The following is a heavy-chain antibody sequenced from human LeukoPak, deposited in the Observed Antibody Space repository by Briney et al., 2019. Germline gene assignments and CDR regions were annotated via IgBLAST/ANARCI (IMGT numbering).Heavy chain of an antibody. CDR2: IYPGDSDT. CDR3: ARQDRYYYDSSGYMDAFDI. Sequence: GESRKISCKGSGYSFTNYWVGWVRQMPGKGLEWMGIIYPGDSDTRYSPSFQGQVTISADKSISTAYLQWSSLKASDTAMYYCARQDRYYYDSSGYMDAFDIWGQGTMVTVSS. CDR1: GYSFTNYW. D-gene: IGHD3-22*01. V-gene: IGHV5-51*01. J-gene: IGHJ3*02.